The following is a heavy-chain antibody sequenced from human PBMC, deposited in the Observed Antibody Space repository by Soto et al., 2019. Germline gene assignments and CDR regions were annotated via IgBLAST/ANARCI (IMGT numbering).Heavy chain of an antibody. J-gene: IGHJ6*03. CDR3: AGGATPEYYYYYYYMDV. D-gene: IGHD2-2*01. CDR1: GGSISSYY. V-gene: IGHV4-59*01. CDR2: IYYSGST. Sequence: SSETLSLTCTVSGGSISSYYWSWIRQPPGKGLEWIGYIYYSGSTNYNPSLKSRVTISVDTSKNQFSLKLSSVTAADTAVYYCAGGATPEYYYYYYYMDVWGKGTTVTVSS.